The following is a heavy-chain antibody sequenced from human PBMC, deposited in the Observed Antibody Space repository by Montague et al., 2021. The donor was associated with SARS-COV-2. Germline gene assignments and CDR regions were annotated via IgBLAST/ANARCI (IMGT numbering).Heavy chain of an antibody. J-gene: IGHJ5*02. Sequence: TLSLTCTVSGASINTGPYDWTWIRQPPGGGPEWIGRIEASTVNAQYTPSLNGRATLSLDTSRNHFPLRLSSVTAADTALYYCAREGKQWTNWFDAWDQGTLVAVSS. CDR2: IEASTVNA. V-gene: IGHV4-61*02. CDR3: AREGKQWTNWFDA. D-gene: IGHD6-19*01. CDR1: GASINTGPYD.